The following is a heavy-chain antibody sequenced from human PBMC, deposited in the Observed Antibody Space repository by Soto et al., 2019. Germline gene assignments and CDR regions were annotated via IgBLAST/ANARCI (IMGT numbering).Heavy chain of an antibody. J-gene: IGHJ5*02. Sequence: SETLSLTCTVSSGSISGYYWGWVRQPPGKGLEWIGCVHSGSTNYNPSLKSRVTISVDTSKNQFSLKLRSVTAADTAVYYCARLEAVPAAIDWFDPWGQGTLVTVSS. V-gene: IGHV4-59*12. CDR3: ARLEAVPAAIDWFDP. D-gene: IGHD2-2*01. CDR1: SGSISGYY. CDR2: VHSGST.